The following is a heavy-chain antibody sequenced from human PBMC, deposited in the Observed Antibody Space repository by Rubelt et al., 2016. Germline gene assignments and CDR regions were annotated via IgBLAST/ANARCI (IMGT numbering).Heavy chain of an antibody. CDR3: AKAFCSSTSCYTGDY. D-gene: IGHD2-2*01. V-gene: IGHV3-23*01. J-gene: IGHJ4*02. Sequence: EVQLLESGGGQVQPGGSLRLSCAASGFTFSSYAMSWVRQAPGKGLEWVSAISGSGDSTYYADSVKGRVAISRDHSKTTLVRQMRSWRAADTAVDYCAKAFCSSTSCYTGDYWGQGSLVTVSS. CDR1: GFTFSSYA. CDR2: ISGSGDST.